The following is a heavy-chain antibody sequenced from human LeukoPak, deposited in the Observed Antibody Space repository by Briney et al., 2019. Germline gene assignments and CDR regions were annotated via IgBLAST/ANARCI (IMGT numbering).Heavy chain of an antibody. Sequence: GGSLRLSCAASGFTFISYAMTWVRQAPGKGLEWVSSISGTGAITYHGDPVKGRFSSSRDNSKKTLYLQMNSLRDEDTAVYYCAKASGTGWFFRYFDSWGQGTLVTVSS. CDR2: ISGTGAIT. J-gene: IGHJ4*02. CDR3: AKASGTGWFFRYFDS. V-gene: IGHV3-23*01. D-gene: IGHD6-19*01. CDR1: GFTFISYA.